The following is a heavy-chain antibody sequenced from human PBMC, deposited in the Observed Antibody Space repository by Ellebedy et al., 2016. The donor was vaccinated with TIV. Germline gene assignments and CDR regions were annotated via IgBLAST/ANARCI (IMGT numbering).Heavy chain of an antibody. CDR3: ATGWFPIYDSGGITDTFDI. J-gene: IGHJ3*02. V-gene: IGHV1-24*01. Sequence: AASVTVSCKVSGYTLTELSMHWVRQAPGKGLEWMGGFDPEDGETIYAQKFQGRVTMTEDTSTDTAYMELSSLRSEDTAVYYCATGWFPIYDSGGITDTFDIWGQGTMVTVSS. D-gene: IGHD3-22*01. CDR2: FDPEDGET. CDR1: GYTLTELS.